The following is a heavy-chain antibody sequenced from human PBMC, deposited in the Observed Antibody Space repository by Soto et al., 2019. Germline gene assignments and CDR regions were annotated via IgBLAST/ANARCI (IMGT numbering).Heavy chain of an antibody. CDR3: ARREIQGPIDY. V-gene: IGHV4-28*01. J-gene: IGHJ4*02. Sequence: SVTLSLTCAIHSYSIFSIHWWRQIWNTPGKGLEWIGYIYYSGTTYYNPSLKSRVTMSVDTSKNQFSLKLTSVTAVDTAVYYCARREIQGPIDYWGQGTLVTVSS. CDR2: IYYSGTT. CDR1: SYSIFSIHW. D-gene: IGHD1-26*01.